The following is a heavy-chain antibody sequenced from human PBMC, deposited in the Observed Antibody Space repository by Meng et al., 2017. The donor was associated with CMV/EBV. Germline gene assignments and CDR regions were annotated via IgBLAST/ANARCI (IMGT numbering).Heavy chain of an antibody. CDR2: INPNSGGT. CDR3: ARDSHCSSTSCPLDY. V-gene: IGHV1-2*02. Sequence: ASVKVSCKASGYTFTGYYMHWVRQAPGQGLEWMGWINPNSGGTNYAQKFQGRVTMTRDTSISTAYMELSRLRSDDTGVYYCARDSHCSSTSCPLDYWGQGTLVTVSS. CDR1: GYTFTGYY. D-gene: IGHD2-2*01. J-gene: IGHJ4*02.